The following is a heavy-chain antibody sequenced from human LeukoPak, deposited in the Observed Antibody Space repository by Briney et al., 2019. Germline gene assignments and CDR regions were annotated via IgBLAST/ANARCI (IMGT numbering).Heavy chain of an antibody. Sequence: GSLRLSCAASGFTFSSYAMRWVRQAPGKGLEWVSSISGSGGSTYYADSVKGRFTISRDNSKNTLYLQMNSLRAEDTAVYYCAKDWDYYGSGSYSDYWGQGTLVTVSS. V-gene: IGHV3-23*01. CDR1: GFTFSSYA. D-gene: IGHD3-10*01. CDR3: AKDWDYYGSGSYSDY. CDR2: ISGSGGST. J-gene: IGHJ4*02.